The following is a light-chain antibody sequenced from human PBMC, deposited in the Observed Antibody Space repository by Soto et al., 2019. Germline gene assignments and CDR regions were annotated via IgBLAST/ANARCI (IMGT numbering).Light chain of an antibody. J-gene: IGKJ5*01. Sequence: AIRITQHTYSFSASTGDRVTITFRASQGISSYLAWYQQKPGKAPKLLIYAASTLQSGVPSRFSGSGSGTDFTLTISCLQSEDFATYYCQQYYSYPNTFGHGTRLEI. CDR3: QQYYSYPNT. CDR1: QGISSY. CDR2: AAS. V-gene: IGKV1-8*01.